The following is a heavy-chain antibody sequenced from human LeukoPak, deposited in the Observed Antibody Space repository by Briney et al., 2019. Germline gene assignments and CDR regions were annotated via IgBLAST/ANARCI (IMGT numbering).Heavy chain of an antibody. D-gene: IGHD5-24*01. Sequence: ASVKASCKASGYTFTSYGISWVRQAPGQGLEWMGWISAYNGNTNYAQKLQGRVTMTTDTSTSTAYMELRSLRSDDTAVYYCARDGEAEMATPFDYWGQGTLVTVSS. V-gene: IGHV1-18*01. CDR2: ISAYNGNT. CDR1: GYTFTSYG. J-gene: IGHJ4*02. CDR3: ARDGEAEMATPFDY.